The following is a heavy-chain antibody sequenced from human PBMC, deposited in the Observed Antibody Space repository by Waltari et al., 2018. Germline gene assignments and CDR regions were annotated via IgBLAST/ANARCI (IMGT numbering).Heavy chain of an antibody. V-gene: IGHV4-59*01. CDR3: ARDSVDYYYYYMDV. CDR2: IYYSGST. Sequence: QVQLQESGPGLVKPSETLSLTCTVSGGSISSYYWSWIRQPPGKGLEWIGYIYYSGSTNYNPSLKSRVTISVDTSKNQFSLKLSSVTAADTAVYYCARDSVDYYYYYMDVWGKGTTVTVSS. D-gene: IGHD2-15*01. J-gene: IGHJ6*03. CDR1: GGSISSYY.